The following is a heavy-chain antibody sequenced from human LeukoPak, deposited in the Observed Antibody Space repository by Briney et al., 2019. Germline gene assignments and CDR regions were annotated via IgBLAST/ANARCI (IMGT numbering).Heavy chain of an antibody. V-gene: IGHV3-23*01. D-gene: IGHD6-19*01. CDR3: AKDSREKQFMRPVAGLFDY. CDR1: GFTFSSYA. J-gene: IGHJ4*02. Sequence: GGSLRLSCAASGFTFSSYAMSWVRQAPGKGLEWVSAISGSGGSTYYADSVKGRFTISRDNSKNTLYLQMSSLRAEDTAVYYCAKDSREKQFMRPVAGLFDYWGQGTLVTVSS. CDR2: ISGSGGST.